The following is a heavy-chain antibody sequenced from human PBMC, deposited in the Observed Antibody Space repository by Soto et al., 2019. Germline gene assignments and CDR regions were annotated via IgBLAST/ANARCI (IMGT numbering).Heavy chain of an antibody. J-gene: IGHJ5*02. CDR1: GGSISSYY. D-gene: IGHD2-21*01. Sequence: SETLSLTCTVSGGSISSYYWSWIRQPPGKGLEWIGYIYYSGSTNYNPSLKSRVTISVDTSKNQFSLKLSSVTAADTAVYYCAREHIVVGRDWFDPWGRGTLVTVSS. CDR2: IYYSGST. V-gene: IGHV4-59*01. CDR3: AREHIVVGRDWFDP.